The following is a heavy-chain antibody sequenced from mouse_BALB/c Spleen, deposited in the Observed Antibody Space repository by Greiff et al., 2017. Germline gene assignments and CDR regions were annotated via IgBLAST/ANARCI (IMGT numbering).Heavy chain of an antibody. J-gene: IGHJ3*01. Sequence: EVQLVESGGGLVKPGGSLKLSCAASGFTFSSYAMSWVRQTPEKRLEWVASISSGGSTYYPDSVKGRFTISRDNARNILYLQMSSLRSEDTAMYYCARYGSSYGAWFAYWGQGTLVTVSA. CDR3: ARYGSSYGAWFAY. CDR1: GFTFSSYA. D-gene: IGHD1-1*01. V-gene: IGHV5-6-5*01. CDR2: ISSGGST.